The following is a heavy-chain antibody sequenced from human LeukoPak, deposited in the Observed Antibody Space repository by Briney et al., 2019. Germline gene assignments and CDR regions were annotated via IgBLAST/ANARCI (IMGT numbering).Heavy chain of an antibody. Sequence: GGSLRLSCEASGLSVSESLIHWVRRAPGKGLEWVSYISRSGSTIFYADSVKGRFTISRDNAKNSVSLQMNSLRAEDTAVYFCARPTWTNYMDVWGKGTAVTISS. CDR3: ARPTWTNYMDV. V-gene: IGHV3-48*03. J-gene: IGHJ6*03. D-gene: IGHD3/OR15-3a*01. CDR1: GLSVSESL. CDR2: ISRSGSTI.